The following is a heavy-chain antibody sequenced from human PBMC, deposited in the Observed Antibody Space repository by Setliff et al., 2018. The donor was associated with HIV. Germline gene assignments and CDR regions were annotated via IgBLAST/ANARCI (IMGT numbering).Heavy chain of an antibody. Sequence: SETLSLTCSVFGGSMNSHYWSWTRQPPGKGLEWIGLIYYTGIPTYNTSLKSRVTMSVDRTKKQFSLRLTSVTAADTAMYYCARVARVPPFDPWGQGTLVTVSS. D-gene: IGHD6-6*01. CDR2: IYYTGIP. V-gene: IGHV4-59*11. J-gene: IGHJ5*02. CDR3: ARVARVPPFDP. CDR1: GGSMNSHY.